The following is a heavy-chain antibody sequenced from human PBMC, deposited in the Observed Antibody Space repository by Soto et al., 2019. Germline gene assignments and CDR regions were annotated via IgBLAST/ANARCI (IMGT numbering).Heavy chain of an antibody. CDR1: GASFSGSY. CDR3: AVWSALTQYYFDS. CDR2: AYYSGTT. D-gene: IGHD3-3*01. V-gene: IGHV4-59*13. J-gene: IGHJ4*01. Sequence: SETLSHSCTVSGASFSGSYWSWIRQPPGKGLEWIGYAYYSGTTVYNPSLKSRVSIAVDTSKKHVSLRLNSVTAADTAVYYCAVWSALTQYYFDSWGLGTLVTVS.